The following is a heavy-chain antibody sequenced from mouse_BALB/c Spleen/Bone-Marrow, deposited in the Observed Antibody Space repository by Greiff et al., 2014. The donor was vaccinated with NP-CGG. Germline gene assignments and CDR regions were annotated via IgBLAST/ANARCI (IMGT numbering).Heavy chain of an antibody. CDR2: IYPEDGDT. Sequence: VNLVESGPELVKPGASVKISCKTSGYTFSYSWMNWVRQRPGQGLEWIGRIYPEDGDTNYNGRFKGKATLTADKSSNTTYMQLSSLTSVDSAVYFCARNPHYYAMDYWGQGTSVTVSS. CDR3: ARNPHYYAMDY. J-gene: IGHJ4*01. V-gene: IGHV1-82*01. CDR1: GYTFSYSW.